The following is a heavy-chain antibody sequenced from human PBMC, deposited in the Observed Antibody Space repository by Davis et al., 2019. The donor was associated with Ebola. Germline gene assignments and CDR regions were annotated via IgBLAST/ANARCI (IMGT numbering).Heavy chain of an antibody. Sequence: SVKVSCKASGGTFSGNAVSWVRQAPGQRLEWMGRITPIFGTTDYAQNFQGRVTMTADESTTTAYLELSSLRSEDTAVYYCATSPRGLLFYYYLELWGKGTTVAVTS. CDR2: ITPIFGTT. CDR3: ATSPRGLLFYYYLEL. J-gene: IGHJ6*03. V-gene: IGHV1-69*13. CDR1: GGTFSGNA. D-gene: IGHD3-3*01.